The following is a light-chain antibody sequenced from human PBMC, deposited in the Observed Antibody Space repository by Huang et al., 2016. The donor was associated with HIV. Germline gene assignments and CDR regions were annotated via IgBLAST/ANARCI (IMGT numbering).Light chain of an antibody. CDR1: QIINIY. CDR3: QQYDNWPLT. CDR2: GAS. Sequence: IVIPRTPATLSVFPGERVTLSCRASQIINIYLAGNQQKPSQPPRLHSYGASTRANGVPGRFNGGGSGTEFTLAISSLQSEDFAVYYCQQYDNWPLTFGGGTKVEVK. V-gene: IGKV3-15*01. J-gene: IGKJ4*02.